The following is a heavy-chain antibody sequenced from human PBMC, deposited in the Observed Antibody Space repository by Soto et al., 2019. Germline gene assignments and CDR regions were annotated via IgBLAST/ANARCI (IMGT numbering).Heavy chain of an antibody. D-gene: IGHD3-22*01. CDR1: GFTFSSYA. Sequence: EVQLLESGGGLVQPGGSLRLSCAAYGFTFSSYAMSWVRQAPGKGLEWVSAISGSGGSTYYADSVKGRFTISRDNSKNTLYLQMNSLRAEDTAVYYCAKDRDYYDSSGYYSSWGQGTLVTVSS. J-gene: IGHJ4*02. CDR2: ISGSGGST. V-gene: IGHV3-23*01. CDR3: AKDRDYYDSSGYYSS.